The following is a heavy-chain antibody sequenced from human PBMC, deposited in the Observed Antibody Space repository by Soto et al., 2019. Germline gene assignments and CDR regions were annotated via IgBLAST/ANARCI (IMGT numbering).Heavy chain of an antibody. Sequence: GESLKISCKGSGYSFTSYWISWVRQMPGKGLEWMGRIDPSDSYTNYSPSFQGHVTISTDKSISTAYLQWSSLKASDTAMYFCAADGAQYSYGMNVWGEGTTVTVYS. V-gene: IGHV5-10-1*01. D-gene: IGHD3-10*01. CDR1: GYSFTSYW. J-gene: IGHJ6*04. CDR2: IDPSDSYT. CDR3: AADGAQYSYGMNV.